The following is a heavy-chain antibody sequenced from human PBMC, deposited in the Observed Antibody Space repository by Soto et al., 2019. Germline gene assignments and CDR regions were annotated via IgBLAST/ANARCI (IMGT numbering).Heavy chain of an antibody. CDR1: GFTFSSYG. CDR2: ISYDGSNK. V-gene: IGHV3-30*03. CDR3: ARESEDLTSNFDY. J-gene: IGHJ4*02. Sequence: GGSLRLSCAASGFTFSSYGMHWVRQAPGKGLEWVAVISYDGSNKYYADSVKGRFTISRDNSKNTLYLQMNSLRAEDTAVYYCARESEDLTSNFDYWGQGTLVTVSS.